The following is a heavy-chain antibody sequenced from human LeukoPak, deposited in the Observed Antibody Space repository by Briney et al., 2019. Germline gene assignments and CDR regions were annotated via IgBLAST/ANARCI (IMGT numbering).Heavy chain of an antibody. CDR2: INHSGST. J-gene: IGHJ4*02. V-gene: IGHV4-34*01. CDR3: ARTITGTPL. Sequence: SETLSLTCAVYGGSFSGYYWSWICQPPGKGLEWIGEINHSGSTNYNPSLKSRVTISVDTSKNQFSLKLSSVTAADTAVYYCARTITGTPLWGQGTLVTVSS. D-gene: IGHD1-20*01. CDR1: GGSFSGYY.